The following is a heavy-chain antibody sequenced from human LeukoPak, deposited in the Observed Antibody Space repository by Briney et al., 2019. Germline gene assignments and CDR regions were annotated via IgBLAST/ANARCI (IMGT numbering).Heavy chain of an antibody. CDR3: ARQASGYGDLDP. CDR1: GGSISSSSYY. CDR2: IYYSGSA. Sequence: SETLSLTCTVSGGSISSSSYYWGWIRQPPGKGLEWIGSIYYSGSAYYNPSLKSRVTISVDTSKNQFSLKLSSVTAADTAVYYCARQASGYGDLDPWGQGTLVTVSS. V-gene: IGHV4-39*01. D-gene: IGHD4-17*01. J-gene: IGHJ5*02.